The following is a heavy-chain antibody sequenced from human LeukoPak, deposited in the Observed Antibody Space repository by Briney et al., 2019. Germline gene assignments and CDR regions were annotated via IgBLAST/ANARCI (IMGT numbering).Heavy chain of an antibody. V-gene: IGHV1-2*02. Sequence: ASVKVSCKTSGYTFTGYYIHWVRQASGQGLEWVAWINPNSGGTKYSQQFQGRDTLTRDTSISTAYMELSRLTSDDTAVYYCARGHSDIWYSLGHWGQGTLVTVSA. CDR3: ARGHSDIWYSLGH. D-gene: IGHD1-26*01. CDR2: INPNSGGT. J-gene: IGHJ4*02. CDR1: GYTFTGYY.